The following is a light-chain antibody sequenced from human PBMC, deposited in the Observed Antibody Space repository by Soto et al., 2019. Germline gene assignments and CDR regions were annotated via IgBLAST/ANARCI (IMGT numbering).Light chain of an antibody. CDR1: QTIRPY. J-gene: IGKJ2*01. V-gene: IGKV1-39*01. CDR3: QQRFEIPVT. Sequence: DIQMTQSPSSLPASIGDRVTITCRARQTIRPYLNWYQQKAGKAPTLLISSASSLHSGVPSRFTGTGSGTDFTLTISSLQSEDFATYFCQQRFEIPVTFGQGTKLEI. CDR2: SAS.